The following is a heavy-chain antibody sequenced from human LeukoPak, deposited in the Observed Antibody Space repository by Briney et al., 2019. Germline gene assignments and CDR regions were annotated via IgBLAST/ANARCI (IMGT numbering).Heavy chain of an antibody. V-gene: IGHV4-59*02. CDR3: ARGLVIRQDDAFDI. Sequence: PSETLSLTCTVSGGFVSSYYWSWIRQAPGPGLEWIGYIFYRGTTDYSPALNRRVTLSVDTSKNQFSLQLSSLTAADTAVYYCARGLVIRQDDAFDIWGHGTMVTVSS. J-gene: IGHJ3*02. CDR1: GGFVSSYY. CDR2: IFYRGTT. D-gene: IGHD3-9*01.